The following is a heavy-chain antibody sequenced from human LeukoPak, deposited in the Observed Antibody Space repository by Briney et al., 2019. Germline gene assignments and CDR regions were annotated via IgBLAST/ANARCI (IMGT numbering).Heavy chain of an antibody. CDR2: IRADGSEE. V-gene: IGHV3-7*01. CDR1: GFTFGSNW. J-gene: IGHJ4*02. D-gene: IGHD6-13*01. Sequence: GGSLRLSCAASGFTFGSNWMTWVRQAPGRGLEWVANIRADGSEESYADSVKGRFTISRDNAKNLVFLQMNSLRTEDTAVYYCARKTFSAGGDYWGQGTLVSVSS. CDR3: ARKTFSAGGDY.